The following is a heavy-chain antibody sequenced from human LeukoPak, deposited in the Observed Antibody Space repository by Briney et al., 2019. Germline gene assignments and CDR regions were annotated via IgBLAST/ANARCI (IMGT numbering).Heavy chain of an antibody. CDR3: AREEPGDLGQAFHY. Sequence: GGSLRLSCAASGFIFRDYGMSWVRQAPGKGLEWVSYISSSGTTVNYADSVKGRFTISRDNAKNSLYLQMNSLRVDDTAVYYCAREEPGDLGQAFHYWGQGTLVTVSS. D-gene: IGHD7-27*01. CDR1: GFIFRDYG. V-gene: IGHV3-48*04. CDR2: ISSSGTTV. J-gene: IGHJ4*02.